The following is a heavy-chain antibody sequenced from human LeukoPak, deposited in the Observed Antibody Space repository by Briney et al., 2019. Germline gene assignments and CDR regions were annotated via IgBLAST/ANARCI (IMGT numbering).Heavy chain of an antibody. V-gene: IGHV3-30*18. Sequence: PGGSLRLSCAASGFTFSSYGMHWVRQAPGKGLEWVAVISYDGSNKYYADSVKGRFTISRDNSKNTLYLQMNSLRAEDTAVYYCAKPSAGVGARALGLDYWGQGTLVTASS. CDR2: ISYDGSNK. D-gene: IGHD1-26*01. CDR3: AKPSAGVGARALGLDY. J-gene: IGHJ4*02. CDR1: GFTFSSYG.